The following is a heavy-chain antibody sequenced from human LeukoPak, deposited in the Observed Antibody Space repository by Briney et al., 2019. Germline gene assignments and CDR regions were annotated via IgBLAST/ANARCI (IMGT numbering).Heavy chain of an antibody. CDR2: IYYGGST. Sequence: SETLSLTCTVSGGSISNYYWRWIRQPPGKGLEWIGYIYYGGSTNYNPSLKSRVTISVDTSKNQFSLKLSSVTAADTAVYYCARGSSNRSPLPSYWGQGTLVTVSS. V-gene: IGHV4-59*01. J-gene: IGHJ4*02. CDR3: ARGSSNRSPLPSY. D-gene: IGHD2-2*01. CDR1: GGSISNYY.